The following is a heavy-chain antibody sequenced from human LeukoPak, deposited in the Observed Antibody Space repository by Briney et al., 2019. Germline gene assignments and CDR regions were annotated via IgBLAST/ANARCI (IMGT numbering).Heavy chain of an antibody. D-gene: IGHD6-13*01. Sequence: SETLSLTCTVSADSISSSTYYWGWIRQPPGKGLEWIGTIYYSVSTYYNPSLKSRVTISVDTSKNQFSLTLSSVTAADTAVYYCARLAAAGTVDYWGQGTLVTVSS. V-gene: IGHV4-39*01. CDR3: ARLAAAGTVDY. J-gene: IGHJ4*02. CDR1: ADSISSSTYY. CDR2: IYYSVST.